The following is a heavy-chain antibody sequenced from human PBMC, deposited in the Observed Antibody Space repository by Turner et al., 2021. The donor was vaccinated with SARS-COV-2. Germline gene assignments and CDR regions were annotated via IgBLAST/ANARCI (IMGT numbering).Heavy chain of an antibody. Sequence: EVQLVESGGGLVQPGGSLRLSCAASGFTFSNYSMNGVRQAPGKGLEWVSYISSSSSTIYYADSVKGRFTISRDNAKNSLYLQMNSLRAEDTAVYYCARERGYSYGPYYYGMDVWGQGTTVTVSS. CDR1: GFTFSNYS. D-gene: IGHD5-18*01. CDR3: ARERGYSYGPYYYGMDV. J-gene: IGHJ6*02. V-gene: IGHV3-48*01. CDR2: ISSSSSTI.